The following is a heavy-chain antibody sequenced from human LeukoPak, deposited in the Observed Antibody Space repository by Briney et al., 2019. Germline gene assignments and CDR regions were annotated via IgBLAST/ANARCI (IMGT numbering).Heavy chain of an antibody. CDR1: GFTFSSYA. V-gene: IGHV3-23*01. CDR2: ISGSGGST. Sequence: PGGSLRLSCAASGFTFSSYAMSWVRQAPGKGLEWVSAISGSGGSTYYADSVKGRFTISRDNSKNTLYLQMNSLRAEDTAVYYCAKDSGIYSGYDPDAFDIWGQGTMVTVSS. D-gene: IGHD5-12*01. CDR3: AKDSGIYSGYDPDAFDI. J-gene: IGHJ3*02.